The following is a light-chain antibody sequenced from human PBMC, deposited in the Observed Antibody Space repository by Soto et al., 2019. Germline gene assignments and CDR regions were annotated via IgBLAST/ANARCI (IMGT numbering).Light chain of an antibody. Sequence: DIQMTQSPSTLSASVGDIVTITFRASESISRWLAWYQQKPGKAPKLLIYKASSLESGVPSRFSGSGSETEFTLTISRLQPDDFATYFCHSRAFGQGTRLEIK. CDR3: HSRA. V-gene: IGKV1-5*03. CDR1: ESISRW. J-gene: IGKJ5*01. CDR2: KAS.